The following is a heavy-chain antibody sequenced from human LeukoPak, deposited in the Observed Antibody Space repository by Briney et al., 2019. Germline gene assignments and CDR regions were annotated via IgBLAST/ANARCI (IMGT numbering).Heavy chain of an antibody. D-gene: IGHD2-21*01. CDR3: ATDPRLLIY. J-gene: IGHJ4*01. Sequence: GGSLRLSCAASGFTFSSYSMNWVRQTPGKGLEWLAYISGSSSDIYYADSVKGRFTISRDNAKNSLFLQMNGLRPEDTALYYCATDPRLLIYWGHGTLVTVSS. CDR1: GFTFSSYS. V-gene: IGHV3-21*05. CDR2: ISGSSSDI.